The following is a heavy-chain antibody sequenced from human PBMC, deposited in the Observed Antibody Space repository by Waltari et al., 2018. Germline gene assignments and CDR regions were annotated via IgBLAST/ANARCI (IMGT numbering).Heavy chain of an antibody. CDR3: AIDYYGSGSSY. D-gene: IGHD3-10*01. CDR2: INHSGST. V-gene: IGHV4-34*01. Sequence: QVQLQQWGAGLLKPSETLSLTCAVYGGSFSGYYWSWIRQPPGKGLEWIGEINHSGSTNYNPSLKSRVTISVDTSKNQFSRKLSSVTAADTAVYYCAIDYYGSGSSYWGQGTLVTVSS. CDR1: GGSFSGYY. J-gene: IGHJ4*02.